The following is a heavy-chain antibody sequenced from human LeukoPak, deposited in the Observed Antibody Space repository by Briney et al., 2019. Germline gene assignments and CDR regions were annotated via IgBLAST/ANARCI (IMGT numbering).Heavy chain of an antibody. CDR3: ARARYVNSFYAFDI. V-gene: IGHV4-59*01. CDR1: GGSISSYY. J-gene: IGHJ3*02. CDR2: RSKSGNT. Sequence: SETLSLTCNVSGGSISSYYWSWIRLRPGKGLEWVYYRSKSGNTNYSPSLKSRVTIFGDTSKNQFFLKLSSVTAADTAVYYCARARYVNSFYAFDIWGQGTLVTVSS. D-gene: IGHD3-9*01.